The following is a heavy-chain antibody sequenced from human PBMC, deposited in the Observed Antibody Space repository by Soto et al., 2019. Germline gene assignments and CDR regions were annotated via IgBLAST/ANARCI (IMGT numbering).Heavy chain of an antibody. J-gene: IGHJ5*02. Sequence: ASVKVSCKASGYTFTSYGISWVRQAPGQGLEWMGWISAYNGNTNYAQKLQGRVTMTTDTSTSTAYMELRSLRSDDTAVYYCARGRRVMTTVTTNWLDPWGKGTLVTVPS. D-gene: IGHD4-4*01. CDR1: GYTFTSYG. CDR3: ARGRRVMTTVTTNWLDP. V-gene: IGHV1-18*01. CDR2: ISAYNGNT.